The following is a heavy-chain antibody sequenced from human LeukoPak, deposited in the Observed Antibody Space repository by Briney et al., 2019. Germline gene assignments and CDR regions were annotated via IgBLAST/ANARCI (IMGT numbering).Heavy chain of an antibody. CDR1: GGSINSDYW. J-gene: IGHJ4*02. Sequence: SETLSLTCAVSGGSINSDYWWTWVRQSPGKGLEWIGEIYHTGSVNYNLTLESRVTISRDRSKNQFSLMLRSVTAADTAVYYCARHDDFLSAYNYWGQGILVTVSS. CDR2: IYHTGSV. V-gene: IGHV4-4*02. D-gene: IGHD3-3*01. CDR3: ARHDDFLSAYNY.